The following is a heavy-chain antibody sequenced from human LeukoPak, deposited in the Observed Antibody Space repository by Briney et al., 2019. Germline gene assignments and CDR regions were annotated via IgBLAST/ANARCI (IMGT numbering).Heavy chain of an antibody. CDR3: ARGVSRYYYGMDV. V-gene: IGHV3-30*04. J-gene: IGHJ6*02. CDR1: GFTFSSYA. D-gene: IGHD2/OR15-2a*01. Sequence: TGGSLRLSCAASGFTFSSYAMRWVRQAPGKGLEWVAVISYDGSNKYYADSVKGRFTISRDNSKNTLYLQMNGLRAEDTAVYYCARGVSRYYYGMDVWGQGTTVTVSS. CDR2: ISYDGSNK.